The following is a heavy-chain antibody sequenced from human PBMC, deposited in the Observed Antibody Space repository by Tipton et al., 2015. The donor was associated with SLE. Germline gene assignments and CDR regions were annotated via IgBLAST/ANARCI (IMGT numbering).Heavy chain of an antibody. D-gene: IGHD3-3*01. V-gene: IGHV3-48*03. J-gene: IGHJ4*02. Sequence: SLRLSCTASGFTFNYYEMNWVRQAPGKGLEWVAYISSSSGTQYYAGSVEGRFTISRDNAESSLFLQMNSLRPDDTGVYYCARGGDYDAFNGPDYWGRGTLVTVSS. CDR2: ISSSSGTQ. CDR1: GFTFNYYE. CDR3: ARGGDYDAFNGPDY.